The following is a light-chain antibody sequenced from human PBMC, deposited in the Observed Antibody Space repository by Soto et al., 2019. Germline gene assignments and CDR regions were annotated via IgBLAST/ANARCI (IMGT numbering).Light chain of an antibody. V-gene: IGKV1-39*01. CDR3: QQTYSTPWT. CDR2: DAS. CDR1: QNIDSY. Sequence: DIQMTQSPSSLSASVGDRVTITCRASQNIDSYLNWYQQRPGKAPKLLIHDASSLQSAVPSRFSGSGSGTDFALTINSLQPEDFATIYCQQTYSTPWTFGQGTKVEIK. J-gene: IGKJ1*01.